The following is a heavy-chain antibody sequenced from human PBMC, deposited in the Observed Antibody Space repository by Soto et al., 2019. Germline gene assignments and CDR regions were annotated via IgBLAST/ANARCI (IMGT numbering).Heavy chain of an antibody. J-gene: IGHJ4*02. D-gene: IGHD3-16*01. Sequence: SETLSLTCTVSGGSISSYYWTWIRQPPGKGLEWIGYIYYSGSTNYNPSLKSRVTISVATSKTQFSLKLSSVTAADTAVYYCARANFGFHAYYFDHWGQGTPVTVSS. CDR2: IYYSGST. V-gene: IGHV4-59*01. CDR1: GGSISSYY. CDR3: ARANFGFHAYYFDH.